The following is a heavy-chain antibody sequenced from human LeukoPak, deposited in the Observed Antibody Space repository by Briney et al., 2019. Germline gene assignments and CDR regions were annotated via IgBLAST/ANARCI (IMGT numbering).Heavy chain of an antibody. CDR1: GYSFTSYW. Sequence: GESLKISCKGSGYSFTSYWIGWVCQMPGKGLEWMGIIYPGDSDTRYSPSFQGQVTISADKSISTAYLQWSSLKASDTAMYYCARSSFGSGSSGYYYNYYMDVWGKGTTVTVSS. V-gene: IGHV5-51*01. J-gene: IGHJ6*03. CDR3: ARSSFGSGSSGYYYNYYMDV. D-gene: IGHD3-22*01. CDR2: IYPGDSDT.